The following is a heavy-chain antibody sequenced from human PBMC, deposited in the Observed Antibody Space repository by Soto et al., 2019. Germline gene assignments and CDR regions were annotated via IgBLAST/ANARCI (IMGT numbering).Heavy chain of an antibody. D-gene: IGHD2-21*01. CDR2: IYHAEST. V-gene: IGHV4-4*01. J-gene: IGHJ4*02. Sequence: APETLSLTCTVSGGSITSSNFWRSVRLPPAKGLEWIGDIYHAESTKYNPSLERRVTMSVDTSNNQFALTLTSVTAADTAVHFYASGPPIVGNSSPLDSWGQGTLVTVSS. CDR3: ASGPPIVGNSSPLDS. CDR1: GGSITSSNF.